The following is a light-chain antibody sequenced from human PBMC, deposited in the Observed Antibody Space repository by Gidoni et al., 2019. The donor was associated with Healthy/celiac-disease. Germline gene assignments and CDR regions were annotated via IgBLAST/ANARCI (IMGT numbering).Light chain of an antibody. V-gene: IGKV1-5*01. CDR1: QSISSW. J-gene: IGKJ1*01. Sequence: DIQMTQSPSTLSASVGDRVTITCRASQSISSWLAWYPQKPGKAPKLLIYDASSLESGVPSRFSGSGSGTEFTLTISSLQPDDFATYYCQQYNSYSGWTFGQGTKVEIK. CDR3: QQYNSYSGWT. CDR2: DAS.